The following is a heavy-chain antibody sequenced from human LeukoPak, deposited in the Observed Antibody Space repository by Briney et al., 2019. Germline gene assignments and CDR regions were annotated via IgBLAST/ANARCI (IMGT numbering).Heavy chain of an antibody. CDR1: GYTFTSYA. CDR2: INAGNGNT. D-gene: IGHD6-13*01. CDR3: AFGIAAASYYYYMDV. J-gene: IGHJ6*03. Sequence: ASVKVSCKASGYTFTSYAMHWVRQAPGQRLEWMGWINAGNGNTKYSQKFQGRVTITRDTSASTAYMELSSLRSEDTAVYYCAFGIAAASYYYYMDVWGKGTTVIVSS. V-gene: IGHV1-3*01.